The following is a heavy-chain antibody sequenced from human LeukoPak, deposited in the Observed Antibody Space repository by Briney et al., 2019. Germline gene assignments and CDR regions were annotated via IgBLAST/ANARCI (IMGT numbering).Heavy chain of an antibody. V-gene: IGHV3-23*01. Sequence: GGSLRLSCAASGFTFSTSAMNWVRQAPGKGLEGVSAISGGSINTYYADSVKGRFTISRDDSKSTLYLQMNSLRAEDTAVYYCAKVIGGRWLQPYYWGQGTLVTVSS. CDR1: GFTFSTSA. D-gene: IGHD5-24*01. CDR3: AKVIGGRWLQPYY. J-gene: IGHJ4*02. CDR2: ISGGSINT.